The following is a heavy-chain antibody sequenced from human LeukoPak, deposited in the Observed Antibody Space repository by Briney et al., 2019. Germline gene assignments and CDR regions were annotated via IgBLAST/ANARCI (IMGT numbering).Heavy chain of an antibody. CDR3: ARDQYYDILTGYYSYYYGMDV. D-gene: IGHD3-9*01. J-gene: IGHJ6*02. Sequence: PSETLSLTCTVSGGSISSGGYYWSWIHQHPGKGLEWIGYTYYSESTYYNPSLKSRVTISVDTSKNQFSLKLSSVTAADTAVYYCARDQYYDILTGYYSYYYGMDVWGQGTTVTVSS. CDR2: TYYSEST. V-gene: IGHV4-31*03. CDR1: GGSISSGGYY.